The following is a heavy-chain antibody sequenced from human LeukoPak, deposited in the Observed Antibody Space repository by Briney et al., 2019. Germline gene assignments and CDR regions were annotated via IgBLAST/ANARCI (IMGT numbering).Heavy chain of an antibody. CDR2: IKQDGSEK. V-gene: IGHV3-7*01. CDR3: ARVSSSSWDYHYYGMDV. CDR1: GFTFSSYW. J-gene: IGHJ6*02. Sequence: GGSLRLSCAASGFTFSSYWMSWVRQAPGKGLEWVANIKQDGSEKYYVDSVKGRFTISRDNAKNSLYLQMNSLRAEDTAVYYCARVSSSSWDYHYYGMDVWGQGTTVTVSS. D-gene: IGHD6-13*01.